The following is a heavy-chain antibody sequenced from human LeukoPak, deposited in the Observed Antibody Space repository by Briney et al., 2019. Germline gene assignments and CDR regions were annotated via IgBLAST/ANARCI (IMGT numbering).Heavy chain of an antibody. D-gene: IGHD3-9*01. V-gene: IGHV4-34*01. CDR2: INHSGST. J-gene: IGHJ5*02. CDR3: ARHVTASPILTGYPNWFDP. Sequence: PSETLSLTCAVYGGSFSGYYWSWIRQPPGKGLEWIGEINHSGSTYYNPSLKSRVTISVDTSKNQFSLKLSSVTAADTAVYYCARHVTASPILTGYPNWFDPWGQGTLVTVSS. CDR1: GGSFSGYY.